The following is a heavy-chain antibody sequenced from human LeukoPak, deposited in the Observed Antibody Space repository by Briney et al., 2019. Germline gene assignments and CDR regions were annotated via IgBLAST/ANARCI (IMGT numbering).Heavy chain of an antibody. D-gene: IGHD3-22*01. CDR2: IYHSGST. Sequence: SQTLSLTCTVSGGSISSSNWWSWVRQPPGKGLEWIGEIYHSGSTNYNPSLKSRVTISVDKSKNQFSLKLSSVTAADTAVYYCARTKSYYYDSSGSSSDDYWGQGTLVTVSS. V-gene: IGHV4-4*02. CDR3: ARTKSYYYDSSGSSSDDY. J-gene: IGHJ4*02. CDR1: GGSISSSNW.